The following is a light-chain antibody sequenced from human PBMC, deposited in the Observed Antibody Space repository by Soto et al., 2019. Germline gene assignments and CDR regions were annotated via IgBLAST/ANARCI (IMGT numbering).Light chain of an antibody. CDR1: SSNNGSNY. Sequence: QSVLTQPPSASGTPGQRVTISCSGSSSNNGSNYVYWYQQLPGTAPKLLIYRNNQRPSGVPDRFSGSKSGTSASLAISGLRSEDEADYYCAAWDDSLSGRVYVFGTGTKLTVL. CDR3: AAWDDSLSGRVYV. J-gene: IGLJ1*01. V-gene: IGLV1-47*01. CDR2: RNN.